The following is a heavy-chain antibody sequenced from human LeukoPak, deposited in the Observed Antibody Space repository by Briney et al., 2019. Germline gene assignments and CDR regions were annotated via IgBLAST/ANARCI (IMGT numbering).Heavy chain of an antibody. CDR2: ITGSGGST. CDR1: GFTFSSYA. J-gene: IGHJ4*02. CDR3: AKGSSSSRPYYFDY. Sequence: GGSLRLSCAASGFTFSSYAMSWVRQAPGKGLEWVSAITGSGGSTYYADSVKGRFTVSRDNSKDTLYVQMNSLRAEDTAVYYCAKGSSSSRPYYFDYWGQGTLVTVSS. D-gene: IGHD6-6*01. V-gene: IGHV3-23*01.